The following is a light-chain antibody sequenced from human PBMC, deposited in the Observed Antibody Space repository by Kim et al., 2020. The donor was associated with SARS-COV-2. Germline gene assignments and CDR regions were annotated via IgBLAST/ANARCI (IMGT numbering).Light chain of an antibody. Sequence: SYELTQPPSVSVAPGKTANVACGGNNIESKSVHWYQQKPGQAPVLVIYYDIDRPSGIPERFSGSNSGNTATLTIDRVEAGDEADYYCQVWDTSGEHPVFG. J-gene: IGLJ3*02. CDR2: YDI. V-gene: IGLV3-21*04. CDR3: QVWDTSGEHPV. CDR1: NIESKS.